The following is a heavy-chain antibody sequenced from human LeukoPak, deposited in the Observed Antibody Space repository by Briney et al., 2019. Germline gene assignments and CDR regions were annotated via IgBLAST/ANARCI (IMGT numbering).Heavy chain of an antibody. CDR2: IKGDGIST. CDR1: GFDFSSNW. D-gene: IGHD3-3*01. Sequence: GGSLRLACAASGFDFSSNWMHGVRHAPGQGLVWVSRIKGDGISTNYADSVKGRFTISRDIAKNTLYLQMNSLRAEDTGVYYCAKDHYWSIDYWGRGTLVTVSS. CDR3: AKDHYWSIDY. J-gene: IGHJ4*02. V-gene: IGHV3-74*01.